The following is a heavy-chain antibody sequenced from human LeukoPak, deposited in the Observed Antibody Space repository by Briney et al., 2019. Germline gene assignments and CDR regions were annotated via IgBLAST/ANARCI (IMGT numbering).Heavy chain of an antibody. Sequence: ASVKVSCKASGFTFTAYWMHWVRQAPGQGLEWMRVINPTADNRVYAQKFQGRVTMTRDTSTSTAYMELSSLRSEDTAVYFCARDNSRREGGTTFWWFDPWGQGTLVTVSS. D-gene: IGHD1-26*01. CDR3: ARDNSRREGGTTFWWFDP. CDR2: INPTADNR. V-gene: IGHV1-46*01. CDR1: GFTFTAYW. J-gene: IGHJ5*02.